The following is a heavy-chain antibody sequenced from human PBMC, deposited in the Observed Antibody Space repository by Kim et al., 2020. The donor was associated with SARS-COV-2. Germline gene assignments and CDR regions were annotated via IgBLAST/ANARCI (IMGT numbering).Heavy chain of an antibody. Sequence: GESLKISCRAFGYRFTSYWIGWVRQKPGKGLEWVGIVNPTDSEVKYNSAFRGQVTISADQSISTAFLQWSSLQASDTATYYCVRRGIAAGDSFFDPCGQG. J-gene: IGHJ5*02. D-gene: IGHD6-13*01. CDR1: GYRFTSYW. V-gene: IGHV5-51*01. CDR3: VRRGIAAGDSFFDP. CDR2: VNPTDSEV.